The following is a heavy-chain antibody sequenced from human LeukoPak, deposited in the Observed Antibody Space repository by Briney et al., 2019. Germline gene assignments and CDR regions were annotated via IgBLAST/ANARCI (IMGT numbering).Heavy chain of an antibody. CDR3: ARADTAMNFFGPLDY. CDR1: GQSFTSYW. Sequence: GESLKISCKGSGQSFTSYWIGWVRQMPGKGLEWMGIIYPGDSDTRYSPSFQGQVTISADKSISTAYLQWSRLKASDTAMYYCARADTAMNFFGPLDYWGQGTLVTVSS. CDR2: IYPGDSDT. D-gene: IGHD5-18*01. V-gene: IGHV5-51*01. J-gene: IGHJ4*02.